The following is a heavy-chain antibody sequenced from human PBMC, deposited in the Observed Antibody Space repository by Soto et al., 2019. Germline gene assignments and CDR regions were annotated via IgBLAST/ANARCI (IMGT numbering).Heavy chain of an antibody. CDR1: GGTFSSYA. CDR3: ARSLRYFDWLLGDYYYYGMDV. Sequence: QVQLVQSGAEVKKPGSSVKVSCKASGGTFSSYAISWVRQAPGQGLEWMGGIIPIFGTANYAQKFQGRVTITADESTSTAYMELSSLISEDTAVYYCARSLRYFDWLLGDYYYYGMDVWGQGTTVTVSS. CDR2: IIPIFGTA. V-gene: IGHV1-69*01. J-gene: IGHJ6*02. D-gene: IGHD3-9*01.